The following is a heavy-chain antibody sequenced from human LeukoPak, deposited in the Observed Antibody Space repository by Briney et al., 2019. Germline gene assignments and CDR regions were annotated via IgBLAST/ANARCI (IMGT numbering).Heavy chain of an antibody. CDR2: IYYSGST. D-gene: IGHD4-17*01. V-gene: IGHV4-59*01. CDR1: GGSISSYY. CDR3: ARGIGYGDYPYYFDY. Sequence: SETLSLTCTVSGGSISSYYWSWIRQTPGKGLEWIGYIYYSGSTNYNPSLKSRVTISVDTSKNQFSLKLSSVTAADTAVYYCARGIGYGDYPYYFDYWGQGTLVTVSS. J-gene: IGHJ4*02.